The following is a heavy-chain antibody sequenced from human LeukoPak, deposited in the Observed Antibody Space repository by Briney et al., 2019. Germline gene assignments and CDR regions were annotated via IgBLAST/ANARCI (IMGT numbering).Heavy chain of an antibody. CDR3: ARRQGVEGHSSGFIGREPVSFRTPPAPGKNWFDP. CDR1: GGSISSYY. Sequence: SETLSLTCTVSGGSISSYYWSWIRQPPGKGLEWIGDIYYSGGTNHNPSLKSRVTISVDTSKNQFSLKLSSVTAADTAVYYCARRQGVEGHSSGFIGREPVSFRTPPAPGKNWFDPWGQGTLVTVSS. D-gene: IGHD6-19*01. V-gene: IGHV4-59*12. J-gene: IGHJ5*02. CDR2: IYYSGGT.